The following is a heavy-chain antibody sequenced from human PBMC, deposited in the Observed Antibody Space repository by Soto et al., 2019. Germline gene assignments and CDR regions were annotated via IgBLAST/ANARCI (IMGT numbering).Heavy chain of an antibody. CDR1: GFTFSSYA. CDR2: ISGSGGST. J-gene: IGHJ4*02. V-gene: IGHV3-23*01. D-gene: IGHD6-19*01. CDR3: AKDSSGLEPGEPPFDY. Sequence: GGSLRLSCAASGFTFSSYAMSWVRQAPGKGLEWVSAISGSGGSTYYADSVKGRFTISRDNSKNTLYLQMNSLRAEDTAVYYCAKDSSGLEPGEPPFDYWGQGTLVTVSS.